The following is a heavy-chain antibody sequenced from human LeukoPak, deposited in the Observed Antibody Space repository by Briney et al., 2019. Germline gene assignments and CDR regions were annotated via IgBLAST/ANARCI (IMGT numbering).Heavy chain of an antibody. CDR3: ARAQAGYNGWPDAFDI. CDR2: IYYSGST. D-gene: IGHD6-19*01. Sequence: PSETLSLTCTVSGGSISSYYWSWIRQPPGKGLEWIGYIYYSGSTNYNPSLKSRVTISIDTSKNQFSLKLSSVTAADTAVYYCARAQAGYNGWPDAFDIWGQGSMVTVYS. CDR1: GGSISSYY. J-gene: IGHJ3*02. V-gene: IGHV4-59*01.